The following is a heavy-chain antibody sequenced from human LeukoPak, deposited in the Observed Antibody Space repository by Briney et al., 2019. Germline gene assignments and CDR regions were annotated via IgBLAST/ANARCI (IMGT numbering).Heavy chain of an antibody. CDR1: GFTFNSYA. V-gene: IGHV3-23*01. Sequence: PGGSLRLSCTASGFTFNSYAMNWVRQAPGKGLEWVASIIGPGGDTYPAGSVRGRFTISRDNSKNTLYLQMSHLRVEDTALYYCAKAAAERCASIKYYPFDSWGQGTLVAVSS. J-gene: IGHJ4*02. CDR2: IIGPGGDT. D-gene: IGHD2/OR15-2a*01. CDR3: AKAAAERCASIKYYPFDS.